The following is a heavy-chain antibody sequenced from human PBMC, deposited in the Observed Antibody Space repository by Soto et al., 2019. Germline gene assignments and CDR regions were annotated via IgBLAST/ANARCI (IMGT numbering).Heavy chain of an antibody. Sequence: QVQPQESGPGLVKPSETLSLTCTMSGDSISSHYWSWIRQPPGKGLEWIGYIHYSGSTNYNPSLKSRVTISVDTSKNQFSLKLSPVTAADTAVYYCARDRHSSGWFGFDPWGQGTLVTVSS. CDR2: IHYSGST. CDR1: GDSISSHY. V-gene: IGHV4-59*11. J-gene: IGHJ5*02. D-gene: IGHD6-19*01. CDR3: ARDRHSSGWFGFDP.